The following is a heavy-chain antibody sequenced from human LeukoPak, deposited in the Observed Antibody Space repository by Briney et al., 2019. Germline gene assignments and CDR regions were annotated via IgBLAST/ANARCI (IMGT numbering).Heavy chain of an antibody. J-gene: IGHJ4*02. Sequence: GGSLRLSRAASGFTFSSYGMHWVRQAPGKGLEWVAVISYDGSNKYYADSVKGRFTISRDNSKNTLYLQMNSLRAEDTAVYYCAKDGSVDSSGYWHDYWGQGTLVTVSS. V-gene: IGHV3-30*18. CDR3: AKDGSVDSSGYWHDY. CDR1: GFTFSSYG. CDR2: ISYDGSNK. D-gene: IGHD3-22*01.